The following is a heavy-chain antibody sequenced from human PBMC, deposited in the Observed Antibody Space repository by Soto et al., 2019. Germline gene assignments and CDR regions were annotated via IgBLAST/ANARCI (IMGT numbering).Heavy chain of an antibody. CDR2: IGGSSGST. CDR1: GFTFRSYA. Sequence: EVQLLESGGGLLQPGGSLRLSCAASGFTFRSYAMSWVRQAPGKGLEWVSAIGGSSGSTDYADYVKGRFTISRDNSKNTLFLQMNSLRAEDTAVYYCAKDRSSTSCYAFDYWGQGTLVTVSS. D-gene: IGHD2-2*01. CDR3: AKDRSSTSCYAFDY. J-gene: IGHJ4*02. V-gene: IGHV3-23*01.